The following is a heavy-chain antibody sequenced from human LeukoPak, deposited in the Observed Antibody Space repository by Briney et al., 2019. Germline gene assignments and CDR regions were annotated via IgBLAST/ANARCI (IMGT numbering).Heavy chain of an antibody. D-gene: IGHD5-18*01. J-gene: IGHJ5*02. V-gene: IGHV4-34*01. CDR3: ARKGYSYGYRKTGCYAFDP. CDR1: GGSINSYY. Sequence: SETLSLTCTVSGGSINSYYWSWIRQPPGKGLEWIGEINHSGSTNYNPSLKSRVTISVDTSKNQFSLKLSSVTAADTAVYYCARKGYSYGYRKTGCYAFDPWGQGTLVTVSS. CDR2: INHSGST.